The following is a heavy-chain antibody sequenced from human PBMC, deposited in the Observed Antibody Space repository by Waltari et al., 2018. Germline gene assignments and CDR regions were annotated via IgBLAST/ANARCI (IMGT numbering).Heavy chain of an antibody. Sequence: QITLKESGPTLVKPTQTLTLTCTFSGFSLSTSGVGVGWIRQPPGKALEWLALIYWNDDKRYSPSLKSRLTITKDTSKNQWVLTMTNMDPVDTATYYCAHRRERYFDWLLEFDYWGQGTLVTVSS. V-gene: IGHV2-5*01. CDR2: IYWNDDK. J-gene: IGHJ4*02. CDR3: AHRRERYFDWLLEFDY. D-gene: IGHD3-9*01. CDR1: GFSLSTSGVG.